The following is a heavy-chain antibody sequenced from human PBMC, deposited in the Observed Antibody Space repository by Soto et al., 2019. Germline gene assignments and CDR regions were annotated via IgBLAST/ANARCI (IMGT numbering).Heavy chain of an antibody. V-gene: IGHV3-48*01. CDR2: ISSSSSTI. J-gene: IGHJ6*03. CDR3: ARDPRRALLYPVYYYYYYMDV. D-gene: IGHD3-3*01. CDR1: GFTFSSYS. Sequence: GGSLRLSCAASGFTFSSYSMNWVRQAPGKGLEWVSYISSSSSTIYYADSVKGRFTISRDNAKNSLYLQMNSLRAEDTAVYYCARDPRRALLYPVYYYYYYMDVWGKGTTVTVSS.